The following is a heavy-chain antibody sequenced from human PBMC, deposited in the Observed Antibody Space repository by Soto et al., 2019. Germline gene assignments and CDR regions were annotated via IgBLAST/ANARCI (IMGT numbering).Heavy chain of an antibody. CDR3: ERDTLGRARPLYYSYGMDV. CDR2: IIPIFGTA. J-gene: IGHJ6*02. Sequence: SVKVSYKASRGTFSSYDISWVRQAPVQGLEWMGGIIPIFGTANYAQKFQGRVTITADESTSTAYMELSSLRSEDTAVYYCERDTLGRARPLYYSYGMDVWGQGTKVTVSS. D-gene: IGHD6-6*01. CDR1: RGTFSSYD. V-gene: IGHV1-69*13.